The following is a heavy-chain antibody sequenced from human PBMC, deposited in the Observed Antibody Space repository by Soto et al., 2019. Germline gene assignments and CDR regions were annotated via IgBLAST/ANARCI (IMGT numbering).Heavy chain of an antibody. Sequence: PGGSLRLSCAASGFTFSSYEMNWVRQAPGKGLEWVSYISSSGSTIYYADSVKDRFTISRDNAKNSLYLQMNSLRAEDTAVYYCARENPYYDFWSGNRGDFDYWGQGTLVTVSS. CDR2: ISSSGSTI. V-gene: IGHV3-48*03. D-gene: IGHD3-3*01. J-gene: IGHJ4*02. CDR3: ARENPYYDFWSGNRGDFDY. CDR1: GFTFSSYE.